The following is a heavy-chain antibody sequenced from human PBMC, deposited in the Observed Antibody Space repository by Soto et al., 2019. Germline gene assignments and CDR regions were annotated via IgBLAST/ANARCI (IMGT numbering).Heavy chain of an antibody. V-gene: IGHV4-31*03. Sequence: PSETLSLTCTVSGGSVSSGGYYWSWIRQHPGKGLEWIGYIYYSGSTYYNPSLKSRVTISVDTSKNQFSLKLSSVTAADTAVYYCARDPPDDSGGYYSLAYWGQGTLVTVSS. CDR3: ARDPPDDSGGYYSLAY. D-gene: IGHD3-22*01. CDR2: IYYSGST. J-gene: IGHJ4*02. CDR1: GGSVSSGGYY.